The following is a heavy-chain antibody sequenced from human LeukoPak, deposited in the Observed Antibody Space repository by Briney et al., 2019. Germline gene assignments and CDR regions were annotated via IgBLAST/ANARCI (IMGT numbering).Heavy chain of an antibody. D-gene: IGHD1-7*01. CDR3: ASDMRTGTTSPYYYMDV. CDR1: GGTFSGYA. J-gene: IGHJ6*03. CDR2: IIPIFGTA. Sequence: GASVKVSCKASGGTFSGYAISWVRQAPGQGLEWMGRIIPIFGTANYAQKFQGRVTITPDKSTSTAYMELSSLRSEDTAVYYCASDMRTGTTSPYYYMDVWGKGTTVTVSS. V-gene: IGHV1-69*06.